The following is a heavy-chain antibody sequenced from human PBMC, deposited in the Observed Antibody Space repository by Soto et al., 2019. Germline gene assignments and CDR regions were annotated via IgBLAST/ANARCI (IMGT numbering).Heavy chain of an antibody. V-gene: IGHV1-69*06. CDR3: ARVVENYYGSGSYSPRFDY. CDR2: IIPIFGTA. CDR1: GGTFSSYA. Sequence: SVKVSCKASGGTFSSYAISWVRQAPGQGLEWMGGIIPIFGTANYAQKFQGRVTITADKSTSTAYMELSSLRSEDTAVYYCARVVENYYGSGSYSPRFDYWGQGTPVTVSS. J-gene: IGHJ4*02. D-gene: IGHD3-10*01.